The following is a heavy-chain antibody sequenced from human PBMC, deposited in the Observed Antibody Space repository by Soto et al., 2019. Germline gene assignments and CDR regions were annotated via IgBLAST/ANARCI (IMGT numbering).Heavy chain of an antibody. CDR1: GGSISSSSYY. CDR3: ASSGYSSGWYFDY. Sequence: PSETLSLTCTVSGGSISSSSYYRGWIRQPPGKGLEWIGSIYYSGSTYYNPSLKSRVTISVDTSKNQFSLKLSSVTAADTAVYYCASSGYSSGWYFDYWGQGTLVTVSS. V-gene: IGHV4-39*01. CDR2: IYYSGST. D-gene: IGHD6-19*01. J-gene: IGHJ4*02.